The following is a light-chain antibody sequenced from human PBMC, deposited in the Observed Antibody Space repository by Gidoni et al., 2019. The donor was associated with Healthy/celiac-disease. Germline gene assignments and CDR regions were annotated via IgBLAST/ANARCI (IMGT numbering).Light chain of an antibody. V-gene: IGKV3-20*01. Sequence: EIVLTQSPGTLSLSPGERATLSCRASQSVSSSYLAWYQQKPGQAPRLLIYGASSRATGIPDRCSGSGAGTDFTLTISRLEPEDFAVYYCQQYGSSPQTFGQXTKVEIK. CDR1: QSVSSSY. CDR3: QQYGSSPQT. J-gene: IGKJ1*01. CDR2: GAS.